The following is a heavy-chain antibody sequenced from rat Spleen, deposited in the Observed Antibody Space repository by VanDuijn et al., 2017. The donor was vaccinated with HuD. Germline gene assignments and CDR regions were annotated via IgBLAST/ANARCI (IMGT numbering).Heavy chain of an antibody. J-gene: IGHJ4*01. CDR1: GFAFSDHY. CDR2: INYDGRST. V-gene: IGHV5-29*01. CDR3: TRHGRGGTTYYYVMDV. Sequence: EVQLVESDGGLVQPGRSLKLSCAASGFAFSDHYVAWVRQGPTKGLEWVATINYDGRSTFYRDSVRDRFTISRDNGKNTLYLQIDSLKSEDTATYYGTRHGRGGTTYYYVMDVWGQGASVTVSS. D-gene: IGHD4-3*01.